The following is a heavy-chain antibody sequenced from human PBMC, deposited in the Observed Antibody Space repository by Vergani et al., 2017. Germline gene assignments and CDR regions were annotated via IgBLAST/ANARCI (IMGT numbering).Heavy chain of an antibody. J-gene: IGHJ2*01. CDR3: ARLGRDYDSSGYYASPNWYFDL. Sequence: QLQLQESGPGLVKPSETLSLTCTVSGGSISSSSYYWGWIRQPPGKGLEWIGSIYYSGSTYYNPSLKSRVTISVDTSKNQFSLKLSSVTAADTAVYYCARLGRDYDSSGYYASPNWYFDLWGRGTLVTVSS. CDR2: IYYSGST. V-gene: IGHV4-39*01. CDR1: GGSISSSSYY. D-gene: IGHD3-22*01.